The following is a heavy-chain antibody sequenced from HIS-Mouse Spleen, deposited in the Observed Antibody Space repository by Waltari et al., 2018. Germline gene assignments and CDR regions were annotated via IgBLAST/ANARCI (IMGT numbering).Heavy chain of an antibody. V-gene: IGHV1-8*01. CDR2: MNPNSGNT. CDR3: ARWEYCSGGSCQSAFDI. Sequence: QVQLVQSGAEVKKPGASVKVSCKASGYPFHSDDTTWGRQATGQGLEWMGWMNPNSGNTGYAQKFQGRVTMTRNTSISTAYMELSSLRSEDTAVYYCARWEYCSGGSCQSAFDIWGQGTMVTVSS. J-gene: IGHJ3*02. CDR1: GYPFHSDD. D-gene: IGHD2-15*01.